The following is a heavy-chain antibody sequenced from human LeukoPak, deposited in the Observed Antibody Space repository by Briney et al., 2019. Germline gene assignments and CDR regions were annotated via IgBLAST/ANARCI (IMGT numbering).Heavy chain of an antibody. CDR2: ISYDGSKK. CDR3: AKAYYGSGSPLDWFDP. J-gene: IGHJ5*02. D-gene: IGHD3-10*01. CDR1: GFTFSSYG. Sequence: GGSLRLSCAASGFTFSSYGMHWVRQAPGKGLEWVAIISYDGSKKYYGASVKGRFTISRDNSKNTLYLQMNSLRAEDTAVYYCAKAYYGSGSPLDWFDPWGQGTLVTVSS. V-gene: IGHV3-30*18.